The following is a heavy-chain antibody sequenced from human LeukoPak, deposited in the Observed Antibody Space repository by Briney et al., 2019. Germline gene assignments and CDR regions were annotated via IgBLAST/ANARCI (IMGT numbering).Heavy chain of an antibody. CDR2: INPAGSIT. Sequence: GGSLRLSCADSGFTLSNYWVHWVRQAPGKGLVWVSRINPAGSITTYADSVKGRFTISRDNAKNTLYLQMNSLGAEDTAVYYCARDMTGPVDYWGQGTLVTVSS. D-gene: IGHD3-9*01. CDR3: ARDMTGPVDY. J-gene: IGHJ4*02. CDR1: GFTLSNYW. V-gene: IGHV3-74*03.